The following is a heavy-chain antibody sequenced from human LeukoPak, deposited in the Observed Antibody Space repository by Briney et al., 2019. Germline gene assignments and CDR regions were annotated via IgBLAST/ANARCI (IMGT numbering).Heavy chain of an antibody. CDR1: GFTFSSYW. J-gene: IGHJ3*02. D-gene: IGHD3-16*02. Sequence: GGSLRLSCAASGFTFSSYWMHWVRQAPGKGLVWVSRINSDGSSTSYADSVKGRFTISRGNAKNTLYLQMNSLRAEDTAVYYCARDFYDYVWGSYRFDAFDIWGQGTMVTVSS. V-gene: IGHV3-74*01. CDR3: ARDFYDYVWGSYRFDAFDI. CDR2: INSDGSST.